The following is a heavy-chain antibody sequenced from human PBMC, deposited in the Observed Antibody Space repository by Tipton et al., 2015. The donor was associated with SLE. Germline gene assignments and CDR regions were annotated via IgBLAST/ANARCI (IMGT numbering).Heavy chain of an antibody. CDR3: ARDPAARRGMDV. Sequence: TLSLTCTVSGGSISSSSYYWSWIRQPPGKGLEWIGYIYYSGSTNYNPSLKSRVTISVDTSKNQFSLKLSSVTAADTAVYYCARDPAARRGMDVWGQGP. CDR2: IYYSGST. D-gene: IGHD6-6*01. CDR1: GGSISSSSYY. V-gene: IGHV4-61*01. J-gene: IGHJ6*02.